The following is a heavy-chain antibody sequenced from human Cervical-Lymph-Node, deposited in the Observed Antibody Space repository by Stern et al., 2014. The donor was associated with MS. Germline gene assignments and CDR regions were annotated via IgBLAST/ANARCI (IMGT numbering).Heavy chain of an antibody. CDR2: IIPIFDAP. CDR1: GDTLSSHT. D-gene: IGHD3-10*01. V-gene: IGHV1-69*01. CDR3: ATGAHGMDV. Sequence: VQLVESGAAVKKVGSSVKVSCKASGDTLSSHTISWVRQAPGQGLEWMGVIIPIFDAPSYAQKFQGRVRITSDETTNTAHMELSSLRSEDTAVYYCATGAHGMDVWGQGTAVTVSS. J-gene: IGHJ6*02.